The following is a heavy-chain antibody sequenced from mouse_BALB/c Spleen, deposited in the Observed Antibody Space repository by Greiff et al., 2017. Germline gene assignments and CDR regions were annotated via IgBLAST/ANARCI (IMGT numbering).Heavy chain of an antibody. V-gene: IGHV1-4*02. CDR2: INPSSGYT. Sequence: VQLQQSAAELARPGASVKMSCKASGYTFTSYTMHWVKQRPGQGLEWIGYINPSSGYTEYNQKFKDKTTLTADKSSSTAYMQLSSLTSEDSAVYYCARWYDGAWFAYWGQGTLVTVSA. CDR1: GYTFTSYT. CDR3: ARWYDGAWFAY. J-gene: IGHJ3*01. D-gene: IGHD2-14*01.